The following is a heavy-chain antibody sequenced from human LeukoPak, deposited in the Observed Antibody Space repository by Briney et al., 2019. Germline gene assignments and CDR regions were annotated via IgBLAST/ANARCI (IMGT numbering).Heavy chain of an antibody. Sequence: SVKVSFKASGGTFSSYAISWVRQAPGQGLEWMGGIIPIFGTANYAQKFQGRVTITADESTSTAYMELSSLRSEDTAVYYCARHYGDCDISRTLFDYWGQGTLVTVPS. D-gene: IGHD4-17*01. V-gene: IGHV1-69*01. CDR1: GGTFSSYA. J-gene: IGHJ4*02. CDR3: ARHYGDCDISRTLFDY. CDR2: IIPIFGTA.